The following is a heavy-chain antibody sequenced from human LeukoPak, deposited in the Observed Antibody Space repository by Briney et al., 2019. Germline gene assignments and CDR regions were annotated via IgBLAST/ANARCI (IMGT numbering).Heavy chain of an antibody. D-gene: IGHD3-10*01. V-gene: IGHV3-23*01. CDR1: GFTFSTYA. Sequence: GGSLRLSCAASGFTFSTYAMTWVRQAPGKGLEWVSVISGSGDTTYYADSVKGRFTISRDSSKNTLYLQMNSLRAEDTAVYYCQYGSGSYYNIPDNWFDPWGQGTLVTVSS. CDR3: QYGSGSYYNIPDNWFDP. CDR2: ISGSGDTT. J-gene: IGHJ5*02.